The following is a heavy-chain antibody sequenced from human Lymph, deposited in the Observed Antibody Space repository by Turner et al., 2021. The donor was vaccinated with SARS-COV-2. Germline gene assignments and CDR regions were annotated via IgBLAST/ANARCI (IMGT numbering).Heavy chain of an antibody. J-gene: IGHJ4*02. CDR2: IYPGDSDT. Sequence: VQLVQSGAEVKKPGASLRSSCKCSGYSFPCYWIGWVRQMPGKGLEWMGIIYPGDSDTRYSPAFQGQVTISADKSISTAYLQWSSLKASDTAMYYCAGLPIARGYSGYDFYYFDYWGQGTLVTVSS. V-gene: IGHV5-51*01. CDR3: AGLPIARGYSGYDFYYFDY. D-gene: IGHD5-12*01. CDR1: GYSFPCYW.